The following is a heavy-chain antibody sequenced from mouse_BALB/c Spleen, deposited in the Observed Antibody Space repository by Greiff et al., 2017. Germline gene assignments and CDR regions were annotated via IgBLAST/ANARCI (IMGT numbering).Heavy chain of an antibody. D-gene: IGHD2-4*01. V-gene: IGHV5-4*02. CDR1: GFTFSDYY. CDR2: ISDGGSYT. J-gene: IGHJ3*01. CDR3: ARDHYDYDVPFAY. Sequence: EVKVVESGGGLVKPGGSLKLSCAASGFTFSDYYMYWVRQTPEKRLEWVATISDGGSYTYYPDSVKGRFTISRDNAKNNLYLQMSSLKSEDTAMYYCARDHYDYDVPFAYWGQGTLVTVSA.